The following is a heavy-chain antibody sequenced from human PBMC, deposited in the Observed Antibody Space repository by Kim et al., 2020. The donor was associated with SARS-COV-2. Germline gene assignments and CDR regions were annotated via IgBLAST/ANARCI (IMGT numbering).Heavy chain of an antibody. CDR3: VKDSSSWYYFDY. Sequence: YYADSVKGRFTISRDKSKNMVYLQMSSLGGEDTAVYYCVKDSSSWYYFDYWGQGTLVTVSS. V-gene: IGHV3-64D*09. D-gene: IGHD6-13*01. J-gene: IGHJ4*02.